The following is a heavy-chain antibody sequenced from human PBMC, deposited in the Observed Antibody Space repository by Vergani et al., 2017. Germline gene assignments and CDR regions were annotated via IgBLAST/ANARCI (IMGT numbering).Heavy chain of an antibody. D-gene: IGHD1-1*01. CDR3: ATKSCGTPGCQIGYFRE. CDR1: GFTFQAFA. CDR2: IDRNYGVK. V-gene: IGHV3-9*01. J-gene: IGHJ1*01. Sequence: VEAGGGLVQPGGSLRLSCTASGFTFQAFAFHWVRQVSGRGLEWVSGIDRNYGVKNGNSFEGRFSISRDNSKSTLYLQMNSLRTEDTAVYYCATKSCGTPGCQIGYFREWGQGTLVTVSS.